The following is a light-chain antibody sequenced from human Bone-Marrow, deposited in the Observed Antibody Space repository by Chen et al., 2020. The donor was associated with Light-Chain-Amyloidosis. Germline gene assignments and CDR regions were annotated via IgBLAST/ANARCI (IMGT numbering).Light chain of an antibody. V-gene: IGKV1-9*01. CDR3: QQYHTYPPWT. CDR1: QGISSY. CDR2: AVS. Sequence: DIQLTQSPSFLFASVGDRVTITCRASQGISSYLAWYQERPGKASNLLIYAVSTLESGVPSRFSGSGSGTEFALTISSLQSEDFATYFCQQYHTYPPWTFGQGTKVEIK. J-gene: IGKJ1*01.